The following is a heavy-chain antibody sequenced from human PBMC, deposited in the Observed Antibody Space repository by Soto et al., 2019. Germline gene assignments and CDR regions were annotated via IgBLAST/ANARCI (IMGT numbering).Heavy chain of an antibody. CDR3: ARCIRGPRRFYGMDV. Sequence: SGPTLVNPTETLTLTCTFSGFSLTSPGMCVSWIRQSPGKALEWLALIERDDDDKYYSTSLKTRLTISKDTRKNQVVLTMANMEPADTATYYCARCIRGPRRFYGMDVWGQGTTVTVSS. J-gene: IGHJ6*02. CDR1: GFSLTSPGMC. D-gene: IGHD1-20*01. CDR2: IERDDDDK. V-gene: IGHV2-70*13.